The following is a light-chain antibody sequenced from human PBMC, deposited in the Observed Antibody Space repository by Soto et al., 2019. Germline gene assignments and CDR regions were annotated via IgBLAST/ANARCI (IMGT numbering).Light chain of an antibody. CDR3: CSYAGSSVLV. Sequence: QSALTQPASVSGSPGQSITISCTGTSSDVGSHNLVSWYQQHPGKAPKLMIYEGSKRPSGVSNRFSGSKSGNTASLTISGLQAEDEADYYCCSYAGSSVLVFGGGTQLTVL. CDR1: SSDVGSHNL. V-gene: IGLV2-23*01. J-gene: IGLJ3*02. CDR2: EGS.